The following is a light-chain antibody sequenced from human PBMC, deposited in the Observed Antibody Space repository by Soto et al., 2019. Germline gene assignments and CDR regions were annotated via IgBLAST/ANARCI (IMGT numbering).Light chain of an antibody. CDR2: SNN. CDR3: AACDGSLNGLV. CDR1: SSNIGSKT. J-gene: IGLJ2*01. V-gene: IGLV1-44*01. Sequence: QSVLTQPPSASGTPGQRVTISCSGSSSNIGSKTVNWYQQLPGTAPKLLIYSNNQRPSGVPDRFSGSKSGTSASLAISGLQSEDEADYYCAACDGSLNGLVFGGGTKLTVL.